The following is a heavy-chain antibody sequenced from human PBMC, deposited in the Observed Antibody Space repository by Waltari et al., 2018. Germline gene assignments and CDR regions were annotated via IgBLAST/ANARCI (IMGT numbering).Heavy chain of an antibody. CDR3: ARHVRPPNYFDY. D-gene: IGHD6-6*01. J-gene: IGHJ4*02. V-gene: IGHV4-39*01. CDR1: GGSIRSSSYY. Sequence: QLQLQESGPGLVKPSETLSLTCTVSGGSIRSSSYYWGWIRQPPGKGLEWIGSIYYRGRTSYTPSLRSRVTVSGYTAKHHVSRMLSCVTAADTAVYYCARHVRPPNYFDYWGQGTLVAVSS. CDR2: IYYRGRT.